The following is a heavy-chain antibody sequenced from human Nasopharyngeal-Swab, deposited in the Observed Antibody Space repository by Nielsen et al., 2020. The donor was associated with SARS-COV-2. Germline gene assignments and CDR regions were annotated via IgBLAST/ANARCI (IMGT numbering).Heavy chain of an antibody. V-gene: IGHV3-23*03. CDR1: GFTFSSYA. J-gene: IGHJ4*02. CDR3: ANQSDDYFDY. Sequence: GESLKISCAASGFTFSSYAMSWVRQAPGKGLEWVSVIYSGGSSTYYADSVKGRFTISRDNSKNTLYLQMNSLRAEDTAVYYCANQSDDYFDYWGQGTLVTVSS. CDR2: IYSGGSST. D-gene: IGHD5-24*01.